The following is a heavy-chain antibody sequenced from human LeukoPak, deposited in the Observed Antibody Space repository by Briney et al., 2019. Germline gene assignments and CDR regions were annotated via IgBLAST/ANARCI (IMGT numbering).Heavy chain of an antibody. CDR1: GFSFTMYG. CDR3: AKDQIGWAPGYVSGPLDQ. V-gene: IGHV3-30*18. J-gene: IGHJ4*02. CDR2: ISIDGNNE. D-gene: IGHD6-19*01. Sequence: GSLRLSCAASGFSFTMYGIHWVRQGPGKGLEWVAVISIDGNNEYYANSVKGRFTISRDNSKNTVYLQMTSPRTEDTAVYYCAKDQIGWAPGYVSGPLDQWGQGTLVTVSS.